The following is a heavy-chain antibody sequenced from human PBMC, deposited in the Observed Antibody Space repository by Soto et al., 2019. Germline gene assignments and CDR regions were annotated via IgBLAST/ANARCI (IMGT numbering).Heavy chain of an antibody. Sequence: QVQLVESGGGVVQPGRSLRVSCAASGFTFSNYAMQWVRQAPGKGLEWVAVVSYDGSKQFYADSVEGRFTISRDSSKSTLYLHMDNLRDEDTAVYYCARDRVYYYDNSGYYNFDYWGQGTLVTVSS. CDR1: GFTFSNYA. CDR3: ARDRVYYYDNSGYYNFDY. D-gene: IGHD3-22*01. J-gene: IGHJ4*02. V-gene: IGHV3-30-3*01. CDR2: VSYDGSKQ.